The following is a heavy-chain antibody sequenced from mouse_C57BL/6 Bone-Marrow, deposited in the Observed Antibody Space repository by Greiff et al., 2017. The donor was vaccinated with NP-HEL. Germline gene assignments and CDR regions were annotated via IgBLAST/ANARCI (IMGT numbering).Heavy chain of an antibody. CDR3: ARTATTVYYAMDY. D-gene: IGHD1-1*01. Sequence: VHLVESGPGLVAPSPSLSITCTVSGFSLTSYAISWVRQPPGKGLEWLGVIWPGGGTNYNSALKSRLSISKDNSKSQVFLKMNSLQTDDTARYYCARTATTVYYAMDYGGQGTSVTVSS. J-gene: IGHJ4*01. CDR2: IWPGGGT. V-gene: IGHV2-9-1*01. CDR1: GFSLTSYA.